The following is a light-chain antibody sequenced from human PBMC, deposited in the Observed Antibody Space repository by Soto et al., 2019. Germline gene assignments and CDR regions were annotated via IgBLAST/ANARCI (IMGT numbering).Light chain of an antibody. CDR1: QSVSSD. CDR2: GAS. Sequence: EMVMTQSPATLSVSPGERATLSCRASQSVSSDLAWYQQKPGQAPRLLIYGASIRATGIPARFSGSGSGTEFTLTISSLQSEDFAVYYCQQYNKWPPVTFGQGTKLEIK. J-gene: IGKJ2*01. V-gene: IGKV3-15*01. CDR3: QQYNKWPPVT.